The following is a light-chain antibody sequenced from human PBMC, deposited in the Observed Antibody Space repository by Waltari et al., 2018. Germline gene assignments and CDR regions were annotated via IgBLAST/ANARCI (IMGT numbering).Light chain of an antibody. CDR1: NSNIGFNS. CDR2: RDS. CDR3: ASWDQSLRGVV. J-gene: IGLJ2*01. Sequence: QSVLSQPPSASASPGQGVTISCSGSNSNIGFNSVFWYQHVPGTAPKLVIFRDSRRPSGVPGRFAGSKSGTSASLAISGLRSEDEADYYRASWDQSLRGVVFGGGTKLTVL. V-gene: IGLV1-47*01.